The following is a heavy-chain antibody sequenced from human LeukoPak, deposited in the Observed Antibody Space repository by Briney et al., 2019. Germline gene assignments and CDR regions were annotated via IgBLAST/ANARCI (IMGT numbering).Heavy chain of an antibody. Sequence: PSETLSLTCTVSGGSISTSNYYWGWIRQPPGKGLEWIGNIFYSGSTYYSPSLKSRVTISLDTSRNQFSLKLSSVTAADTAVYYCARDAEYGSGSALDYWGQGALVTVSS. CDR2: IFYSGST. J-gene: IGHJ4*02. D-gene: IGHD3-10*01. CDR1: GGSISTSNYY. V-gene: IGHV4-39*07. CDR3: ARDAEYGSGSALDY.